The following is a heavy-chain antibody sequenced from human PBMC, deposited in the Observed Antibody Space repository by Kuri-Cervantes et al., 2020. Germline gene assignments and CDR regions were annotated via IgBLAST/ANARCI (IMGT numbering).Heavy chain of an antibody. J-gene: IGHJ4*02. CDR1: GGTFSSYA. V-gene: IGHV1-69*05. Sequence: SVKVSCKASGGTFSSYAISWVRQAPGQGLEWMGGIIPIFGTANYAQKFQGRVTITTDESTSTAYMELSSLRSEDTAVYYCARVTPSPEGGLGGDLDYWGQGTLVTVSS. CDR3: ARVTPSPEGGLGGDLDY. D-gene: IGHD3-16*01. CDR2: IIPIFGTA.